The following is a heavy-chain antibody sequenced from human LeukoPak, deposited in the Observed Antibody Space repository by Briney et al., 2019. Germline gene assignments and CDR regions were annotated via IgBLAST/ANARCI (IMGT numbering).Heavy chain of an antibody. D-gene: IGHD2-15*01. J-gene: IGHJ6*03. CDR1: GYTFTSYA. CDR2: INAGNGNT. Sequence: ASVKVSCKASGYTFTSYAMHWVRQAPGQRLEWMGWINAGNGNTNYAQKLQGRVTMTTDTSTSTAYMELRSLRSDDTAVYYCARRTGGGGYYYYYYMDVWGKGTTVTISS. V-gene: IGHV1-3*01. CDR3: ARRTGGGGYYYYYYMDV.